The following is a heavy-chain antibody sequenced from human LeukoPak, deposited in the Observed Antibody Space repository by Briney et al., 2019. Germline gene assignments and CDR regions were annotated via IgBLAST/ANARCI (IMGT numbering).Heavy chain of an antibody. CDR3: ARQLTIFGGMDV. CDR2: IYPGDSDT. V-gene: IGHV5-51*01. J-gene: IGHJ6*03. D-gene: IGHD3-3*01. Sequence: GESLKMSCKGYGYSFTSYWIGWVRQIPGKGLEWMGIIYPGDSDTRYSPSFQGQVTISADKSISTAYLQWSSLKASDTAMYYSARQLTIFGGMDVWGKGTTATVSS. CDR1: GYSFTSYW.